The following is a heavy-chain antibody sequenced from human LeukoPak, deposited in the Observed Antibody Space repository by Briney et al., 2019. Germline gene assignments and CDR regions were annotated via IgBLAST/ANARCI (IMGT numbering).Heavy chain of an antibody. Sequence: GGSLRLSCAASGFTFSSYEMNWVRQAPGKGLEWVSYISSSGSTIYYAVSVKGRFTISRDNAKNSLYLQMNSLRAEDTAVYYCARDRFRGYYFDYWGQGTLVTVSS. V-gene: IGHV3-48*03. CDR2: ISSSGSTI. J-gene: IGHJ4*02. D-gene: IGHD3-10*01. CDR1: GFTFSSYE. CDR3: ARDRFRGYYFDY.